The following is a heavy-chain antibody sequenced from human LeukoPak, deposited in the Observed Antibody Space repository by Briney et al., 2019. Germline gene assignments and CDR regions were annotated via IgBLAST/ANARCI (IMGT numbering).Heavy chain of an antibody. CDR1: SGSFSGYY. V-gene: IGHV4-34*01. Sequence: SETLSLTCAVYSGSFSGYYWSWIRQPPGKGLEWIGEINHSGSTNYNPSLKSRVTISVDTSRNQFSLKLSSVTAADTAVYYCARGGVGSPTWVTFNFWGQGTLVTVSS. CDR3: ARGGVGSPTWVTFNF. J-gene: IGHJ4*02. CDR2: INHSGST. D-gene: IGHD3-10*01.